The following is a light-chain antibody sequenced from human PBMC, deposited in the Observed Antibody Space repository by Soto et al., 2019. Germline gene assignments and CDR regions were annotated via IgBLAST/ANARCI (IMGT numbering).Light chain of an antibody. Sequence: EIVMTQSPATLSVSPGERATLSCRASQSVSSNLAWYQQKPGQAPRLLIFGASTRATGIPARFSGSGSGTDFTLTISSLQAEDFAVYYCQQYNNGSAITFGQGTRLEIK. V-gene: IGKV3-15*01. CDR1: QSVSSN. J-gene: IGKJ5*01. CDR3: QQYNNGSAIT. CDR2: GAS.